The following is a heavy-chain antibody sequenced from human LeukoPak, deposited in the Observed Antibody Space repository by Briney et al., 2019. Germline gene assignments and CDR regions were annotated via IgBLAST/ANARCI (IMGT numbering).Heavy chain of an antibody. Sequence: ASVKVSCKAAGYNFSSYGISWVRQAPGQGLEWMGWISGINGHTNYAQKFEDRVTMTTDTSTSTAYLEVRSLRSDDTAVFFCTRDFGYGTIPNWFDPWGQGTLVTVSS. J-gene: IGHJ5*02. V-gene: IGHV1-18*01. CDR1: GYNFSSYG. D-gene: IGHD5-18*01. CDR2: ISGINGHT. CDR3: TRDFGYGTIPNWFDP.